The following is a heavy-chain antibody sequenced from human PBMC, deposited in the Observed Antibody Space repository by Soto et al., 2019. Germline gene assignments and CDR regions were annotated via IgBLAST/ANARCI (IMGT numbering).Heavy chain of an antibody. CDR3: ARDGAAPWHDAFYI. Sequence: QVTLKESGPVLVKPTETLTLTCTVSGFSLRNARMGVSWIRQPPGTALEWLAHIFPNDEKSYSTSLKSRLTISKDISKSQVVLTMTNIDPVDTATYYCARDGAAPWHDAFYISGQRTMVTVSS. V-gene: IGHV2-26*01. CDR2: IFPNDEK. CDR1: GFSLRNARMG. D-gene: IGHD2-15*01. J-gene: IGHJ3*02.